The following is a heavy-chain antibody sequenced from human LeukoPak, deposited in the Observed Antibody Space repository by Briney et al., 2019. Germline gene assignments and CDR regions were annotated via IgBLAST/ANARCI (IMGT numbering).Heavy chain of an antibody. CDR1: RFTLSGYS. V-gene: IGHV3-48*01. Sequence: GGSLRLACTAPRFTLSGYSMNWVRQAPGKGLEWVSHIGISGAIYYGDYVKGRFTISRDNAKNSLYLQMNSLRAEDTAVYYCSTAKFDYWGPGTLVTVSS. J-gene: IGHJ4*02. CDR3: STAKFDY. CDR2: IGISGAI.